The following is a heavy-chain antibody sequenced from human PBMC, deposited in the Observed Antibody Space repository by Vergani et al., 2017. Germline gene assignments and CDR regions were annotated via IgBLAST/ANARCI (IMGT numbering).Heavy chain of an antibody. CDR3: ARGYSSSWSSFDY. D-gene: IGHD6-13*01. CDR1: GFTFSNAW. Sequence: VQLVESGGGVVQPGRSLRLSCAASGFTFSNAWMSWVRQAPGKGLEWVGRIKSKTDGGTTDYAAPVKGRFTISRDDSKNTLYLQMNSLKTEDTAVYYCARGYSSSWSSFDYWGQGTLVTVSS. V-gene: IGHV3-15*01. CDR2: IKSKTDGGTT. J-gene: IGHJ4*02.